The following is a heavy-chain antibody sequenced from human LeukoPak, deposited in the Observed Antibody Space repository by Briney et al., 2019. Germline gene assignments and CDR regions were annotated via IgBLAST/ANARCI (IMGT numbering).Heavy chain of an antibody. CDR1: GGSISSGGYY. Sequence: SETLSLTCTVSGGSISSGGYYWSWIRQHPGKGLEWIGYIYYSGSTYYNPSLNSRGTISVDTSKNQFSLKLTSVTAADTAVYYCAREGSRDWFDPWGQGTLVTVSS. CDR3: AREGSRDWFDP. CDR2: IYYSGST. J-gene: IGHJ5*02. V-gene: IGHV4-31*03.